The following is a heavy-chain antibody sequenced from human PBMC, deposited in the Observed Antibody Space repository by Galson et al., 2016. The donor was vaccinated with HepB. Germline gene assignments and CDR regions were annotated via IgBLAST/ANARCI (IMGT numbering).Heavy chain of an antibody. D-gene: IGHD6-19*01. J-gene: IGHJ4*02. Sequence: SLRLSCAASGFSLSSYWMSWVRQAPGKRLEWVANVEYAGSEKYSVDSVKGRFTISRDNDKNSMSLQMNSRSAEDTAVYYCGRDGSGGWHFDNWGQGTLITVSS. CDR2: VEYAGSEK. CDR1: GFSLSSYW. V-gene: IGHV3-7*01. CDR3: GRDGSGGWHFDN.